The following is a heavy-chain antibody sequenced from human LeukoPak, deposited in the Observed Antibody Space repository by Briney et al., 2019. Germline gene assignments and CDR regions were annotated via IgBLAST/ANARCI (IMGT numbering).Heavy chain of an antibody. CDR1: GASISAYH. V-gene: IGHV4-4*07. CDR2: IYSSGRT. CDR3: ARASTIFGHFAY. Sequence: SETLSLTCSVSGASISAYHWSWIRQPAGKGLEWIGRIYSSGRTNYIPSLKSRLTISVDTSKNQFSLKLSSVAAADTAVYYCARASTIFGHFAYWGRGTLVTVSS. D-gene: IGHD3-3*01. J-gene: IGHJ4*02.